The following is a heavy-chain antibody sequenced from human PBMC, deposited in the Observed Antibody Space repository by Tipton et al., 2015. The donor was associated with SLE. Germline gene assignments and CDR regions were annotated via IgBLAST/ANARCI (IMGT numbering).Heavy chain of an antibody. CDR2: INYNGDST. D-gene: IGHD2-21*01. Sequence: GSLRLSCAASGFSFATSAMSWVRQTPGKGLEWVSIINYNGDSTYYADSVKGRFIISRDNSENTLLLQMNSLRAGDTAVYYCALVSNGPTGGYWGQGTLVTVSS. J-gene: IGHJ4*02. CDR1: GFSFATSA. V-gene: IGHV3-23*01. CDR3: ALVSNGPTGGY.